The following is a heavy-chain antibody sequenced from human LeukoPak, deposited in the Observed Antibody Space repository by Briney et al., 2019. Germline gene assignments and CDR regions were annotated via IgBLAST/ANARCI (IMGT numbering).Heavy chain of an antibody. CDR1: AFTFSSYW. J-gene: IGHJ4*02. V-gene: IGHV3-74*01. D-gene: IGHD4-11*01. CDR3: ARGLQGIDY. CDR2: INTDGSST. Sequence: GGSLRLSCSASAFTFSSYWMHWVRRGPGKGLVWVSQINTDGSSTNYADSVKGRFTISRDNAKNTLYLQMSSLRAEDTAVYYCARGLQGIDYWGQGTLVTVSS.